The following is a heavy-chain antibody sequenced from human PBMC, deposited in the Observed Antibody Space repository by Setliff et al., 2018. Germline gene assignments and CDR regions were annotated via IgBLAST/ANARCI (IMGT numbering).Heavy chain of an antibody. Sequence: ALVKVSCKVSGYTLTELSMHWVRQAPGKGLEWMGGFDPEDGETIYAQKFQGRVTMTEDTSTDTAYMELSSLRSEDTAVYYCATGSPLRYFDWSPGGYWGQGTLVTVSS. CDR2: FDPEDGET. J-gene: IGHJ4*02. CDR3: ATGSPLRYFDWSPGGY. CDR1: GYTLTELS. D-gene: IGHD3-9*01. V-gene: IGHV1-24*01.